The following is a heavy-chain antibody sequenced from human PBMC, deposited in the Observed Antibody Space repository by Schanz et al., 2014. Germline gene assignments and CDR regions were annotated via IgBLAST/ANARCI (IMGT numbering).Heavy chain of an antibody. CDR3: ARAQGNNWYGKGLDY. D-gene: IGHD1-1*01. V-gene: IGHV3-23*01. CDR2: FIVDSGNT. CDR1: GFTFSSYA. Sequence: EVQLLESGGGLVQPGGSLRLSCAASGFTFSSYAMSWVRQAPGKGLEWVSGFIVDSGNTYYAGSVKGRFTISRDNSKNTLYLQMNSLRADDTAVYFCARAQGNNWYGKGLDYWGQGTQVTVSS. J-gene: IGHJ4*02.